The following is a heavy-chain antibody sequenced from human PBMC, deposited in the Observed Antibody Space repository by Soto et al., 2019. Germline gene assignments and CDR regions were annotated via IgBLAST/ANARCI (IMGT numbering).Heavy chain of an antibody. CDR1: GYTFTSYA. D-gene: IGHD3-3*01. V-gene: IGHV1-3*01. Sequence: ASVKVSCKASGYTFTSYAMHWVRQAPGQRLEWMGWINAGNGNTKYSQKFQGRVTITRDTSASTAYMELSSLRSEDTAVYYCASIVEWSYAFDIWGQGTMVTVSS. CDR3: ASIVEWSYAFDI. CDR2: INAGNGNT. J-gene: IGHJ3*02.